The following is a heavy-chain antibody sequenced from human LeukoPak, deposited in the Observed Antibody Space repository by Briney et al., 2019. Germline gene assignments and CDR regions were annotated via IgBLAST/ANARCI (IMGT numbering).Heavy chain of an antibody. CDR2: IIPIFRTP. CDR1: GGTSSTYT. Sequence: SVKVSCKASGGTSSTYTITWVRQAPGQGLEWMGGIIPIFRTPNYAQKFQGRVTITTDESTSTAYMELSSLKSEDTAIYYCARVDRYYFYLDVWGKGTTVTVSS. V-gene: IGHV1-69*05. J-gene: IGHJ6*03. CDR3: ARVDRYYFYLDV.